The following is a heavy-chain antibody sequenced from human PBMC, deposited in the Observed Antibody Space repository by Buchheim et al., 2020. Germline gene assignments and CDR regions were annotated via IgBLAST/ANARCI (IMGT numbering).Heavy chain of an antibody. Sequence: EVQLVESGGGLVQPGGSLRLSCAASGFTFTNSWMGWVRQAPGKGLEWVALTKQDGSDKYYVDSVKGRFTISRDNPKNSPYLQMDSLRGEDTAVYYCARGTGSGWGHGTL. CDR1: GFTFTNSW. V-gene: IGHV3-7*01. D-gene: IGHD1-14*01. CDR2: TKQDGSDK. J-gene: IGHJ4*01. CDR3: ARGTGSG.